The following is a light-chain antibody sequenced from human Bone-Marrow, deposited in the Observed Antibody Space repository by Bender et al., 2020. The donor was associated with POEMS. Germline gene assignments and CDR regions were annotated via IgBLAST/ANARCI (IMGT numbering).Light chain of an antibody. Sequence: QSALTQPASVSGSPGQSITISCTGTGSDVGGYDFVSWYLHHPGKAPKLLIYDVSNRPSGVPDRFSGSRSGTSASLAITGLQAGDEADYYCQSYDSNLGGWVFGGGTKLTVL. CDR2: DVS. J-gene: IGLJ3*02. V-gene: IGLV2-14*03. CDR3: QSYDSNLGGWV. CDR1: GSDVGGYDF.